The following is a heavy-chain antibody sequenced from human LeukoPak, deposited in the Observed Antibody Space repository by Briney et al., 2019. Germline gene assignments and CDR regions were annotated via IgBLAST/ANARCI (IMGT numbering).Heavy chain of an antibody. CDR1: GFTFGSYA. CDR3: AKDRGGVYYDNWFYFDS. D-gene: IGHD3-16*01. J-gene: IGHJ4*02. V-gene: IGHV3-23*01. CDR2: IFGSGGSA. Sequence: GGSLRLSCAASGFTFGSYAMYWVRQAPGKGLEWVSGIFGSGGSAHYADSVKGRFTISRDNSKNTVYLQMNRLRAEDTAVYFCAKDRGGVYYDNWFYFDSWGQGTLVIVSS.